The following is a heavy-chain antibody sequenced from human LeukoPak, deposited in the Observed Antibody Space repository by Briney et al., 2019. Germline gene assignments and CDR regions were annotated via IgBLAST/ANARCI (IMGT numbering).Heavy chain of an antibody. Sequence: SQTLSLTCTVSGGSIGSGGYYWSWIRQHPGKGLEWIGYICYSGSTYYNPSLKSRVTISVDTSKNQFSLKLSSVTAADTAVYYCARDRGYSYGSTNHAFDIWGQGTMVTVSS. CDR2: ICYSGST. CDR1: GGSIGSGGYY. V-gene: IGHV4-31*03. J-gene: IGHJ3*02. CDR3: ARDRGYSYGSTNHAFDI. D-gene: IGHD5-18*01.